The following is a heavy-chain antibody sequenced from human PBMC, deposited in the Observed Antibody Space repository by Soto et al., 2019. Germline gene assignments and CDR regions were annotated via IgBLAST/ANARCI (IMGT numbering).Heavy chain of an antibody. CDR2: IYHSGST. V-gene: IGHV4-39*01. CDR3: ARRFGDRWSGYYTHHL. Sequence: QLQLQESGPGLVKPSETLSLTCSVSGGSIRGTTYYWDWIRQSPGKGREWIGSIYHSGSTYYNPPLMSRATISVDTSKSQVSLRLTSLTAADTAVYFCARRFGDRWSGYYTHHLWGQGTLVTVSS. J-gene: IGHJ4*02. D-gene: IGHD3-3*01. CDR1: GGSIRGTTYY.